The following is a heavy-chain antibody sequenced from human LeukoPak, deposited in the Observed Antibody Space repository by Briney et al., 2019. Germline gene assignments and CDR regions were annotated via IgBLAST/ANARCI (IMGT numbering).Heavy chain of an antibody. J-gene: IGHJ4*02. Sequence: EASVKVSCKASGYTFTSYDINWVRQATGQGLEWMGWMNPNSGNTGYAQKFQGRVTMTRNTSISTAYMELSSLRSEDTAVYYCARAPSPYYYDSSAYYSDYWGQGTLVTVSS. CDR1: GYTFTSYD. V-gene: IGHV1-8*01. CDR3: ARAPSPYYYDSSAYYSDY. CDR2: MNPNSGNT. D-gene: IGHD3-22*01.